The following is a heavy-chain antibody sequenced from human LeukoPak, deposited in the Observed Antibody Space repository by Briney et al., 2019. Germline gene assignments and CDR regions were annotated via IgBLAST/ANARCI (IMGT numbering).Heavy chain of an antibody. J-gene: IGHJ6*02. CDR3: AGVPVVVPAAMGLYGMDV. D-gene: IGHD2-2*01. V-gene: IGHV4-59*01. Sequence: PSETLSLTCTVSGGSISSYYWSWIRQPPGKGLEWIGYIYYSGSTNYNPSLKSRVTISVDTSKNQFSLKLSSVTAADTAVYYCAGVPVVVPAAMGLYGMDVWGQGTTVTVSS. CDR2: IYYSGST. CDR1: GGSISSYY.